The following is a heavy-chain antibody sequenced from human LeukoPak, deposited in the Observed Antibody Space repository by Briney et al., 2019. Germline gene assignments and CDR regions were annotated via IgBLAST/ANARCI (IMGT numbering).Heavy chain of an antibody. J-gene: IGHJ4*02. CDR1: GYTFTNYY. D-gene: IGHD6-19*01. V-gene: IGHV1-46*01. Sequence: ASVKVSFKASGYTFTNYYMHWVRQAPGQGLEWMAIINPSDGGTHHAQQFQGRVTMTRDTSTSTVYLELNSLRSEDTAVYYCARDSSGWSVDYWGQGTLVTVSS. CDR2: INPSDGGT. CDR3: ARDSSGWSVDY.